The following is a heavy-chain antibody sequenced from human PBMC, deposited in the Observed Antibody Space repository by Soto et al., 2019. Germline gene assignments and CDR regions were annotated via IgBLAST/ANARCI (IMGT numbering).Heavy chain of an antibody. J-gene: IGHJ6*03. CDR2: ISAYNGNT. CDR1: GYTFTSYG. D-gene: IGHD3-3*01. CDR3: ASSGEIRFLEWLLFRYYYYMDV. V-gene: IGHV1-18*01. Sequence: ASVKVSCKASGYTFTSYGISWVRQAPGQGLEWMGWISAYNGNTNYAQKLQGRVTMTTDTSTSTAYIEMRSLRFDDTALFYCASSGEIRFLEWLLFRYYYYMDVWGKGTTVTVSS.